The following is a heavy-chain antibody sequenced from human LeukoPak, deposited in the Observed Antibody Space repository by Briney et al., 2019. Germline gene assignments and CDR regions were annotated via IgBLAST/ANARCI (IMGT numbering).Heavy chain of an antibody. J-gene: IGHJ6*02. CDR2: IYHSGST. D-gene: IGHD2-15*01. CDR3: ARAAYCSGGSCYSLAGMDV. CDR1: GGSISSGGYS. Sequence: SETLSLTCAVSGGSISSGGYSWSWIRQPPGKGLEWIGYIYHSGSTYYNPSLKSRVTISVDRSKNQFSLKLSSVTAADTAVYYCARAAYCSGGSCYSLAGMDVWGQGTTVTVSS. V-gene: IGHV4-30-2*01.